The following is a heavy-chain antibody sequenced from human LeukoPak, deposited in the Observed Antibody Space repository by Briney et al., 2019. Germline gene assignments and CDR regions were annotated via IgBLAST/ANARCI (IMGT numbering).Heavy chain of an antibody. J-gene: IGHJ4*02. V-gene: IGHV4-59*01. Sequence: ASETLSLTCTVSGGSISSYYWSWIRQPPGKGLEWIGYIYYSGSTNYNPSLKSRVTISVATSKNQFSLKLSSVTAADTAVYYCAREPVGSGWFNNFDYWGQGTLVTVSS. CDR1: GGSISSYY. CDR3: AREPVGSGWFNNFDY. D-gene: IGHD6-19*01. CDR2: IYYSGST.